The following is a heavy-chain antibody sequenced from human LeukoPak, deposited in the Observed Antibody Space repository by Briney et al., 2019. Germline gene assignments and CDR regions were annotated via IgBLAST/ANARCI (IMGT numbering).Heavy chain of an antibody. CDR2: IYHSGST. J-gene: IGHJ4*02. CDR3: ATRVENDYGDYVDDY. D-gene: IGHD4-17*01. V-gene: IGHV4-30-2*01. CDR1: GGSISSGGYS. Sequence: TLSLTCAVSGGSISSGGYSWSWIRQPPGKGLEWIGYIYHSGSTYYNPSLKSRVTISVDRSKNQFSLKLSSVTAADTAVCYCATRVENDYGDYVDDYWGQGTLVTVSS.